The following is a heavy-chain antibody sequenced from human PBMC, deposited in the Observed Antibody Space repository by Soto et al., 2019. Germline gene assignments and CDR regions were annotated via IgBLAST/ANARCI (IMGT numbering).Heavy chain of an antibody. D-gene: IGHD1-26*01. Sequence: QVQLQESGPGLVKPSQTLSLTCTVSGGSISSGGYYWSWIRQHPGKGLEWIGYIYYSGSTYYNPSLKSRVTIAVYTTXNQFSLKLSSVTAADTAVYYCAREGGIVGATAADYWGQGTLVTVSS. CDR2: IYYSGST. CDR1: GGSISSGGYY. V-gene: IGHV4-31*03. J-gene: IGHJ4*02. CDR3: AREGGIVGATAADY.